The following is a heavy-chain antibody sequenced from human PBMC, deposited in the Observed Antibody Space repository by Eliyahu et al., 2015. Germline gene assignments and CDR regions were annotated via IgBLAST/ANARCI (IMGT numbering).Heavy chain of an antibody. CDR2: XRSKANSYAT. CDR3: TRPGPYGDYVSDAFDI. V-gene: IGHV3-73*01. CDR1: GFXFSASG. Sequence: EVQLVESGGGLVQPGGSLKLSCAASGFXFSASGMHWVRQASGKGLXWVGXXRSKANSYATAYAASVKGRFTISRDESKNTAYLQMDSLKTEDTAVYFCTRPGPYGDYVSDAFDIWGQGTMVTVSS. D-gene: IGHD4-17*01. J-gene: IGHJ3*02.